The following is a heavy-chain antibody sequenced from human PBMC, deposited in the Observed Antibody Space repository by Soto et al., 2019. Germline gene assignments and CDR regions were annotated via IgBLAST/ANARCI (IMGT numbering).Heavy chain of an antibody. J-gene: IGHJ4*02. V-gene: IGHV1-2*02. CDR3: ARISVEVPE. CDR2: IDPKRGGT. Sequence: QLVQSGAEVKKPGASVKVSCKTSGPTFIAYYIHWVRQAPGQGLEWMGWIDPKRGGTTYELKVLGRVTMTRDTSINTAYMELNTLTSVDTALYYCARISVEVPEWGQGTLITVSS. D-gene: IGHD3-3*01. CDR1: GPTFIAYY.